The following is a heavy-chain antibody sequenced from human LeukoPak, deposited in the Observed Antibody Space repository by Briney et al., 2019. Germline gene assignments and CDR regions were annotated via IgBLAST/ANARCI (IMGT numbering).Heavy chain of an antibody. Sequence: GGSLRLSCAASGFTFSDYYMSWIRQAPGKGLEWLSYISTSGRATYHADSVKGRFTISRDNAKNSLYLQMSSLRAEDTAVYYCARVPKGARSVDYWGRGTLVTVSS. CDR3: ARVPKGARSVDY. CDR2: ISTSGRAT. J-gene: IGHJ4*02. V-gene: IGHV3-11*01. CDR1: GFTFSDYY. D-gene: IGHD3-16*01.